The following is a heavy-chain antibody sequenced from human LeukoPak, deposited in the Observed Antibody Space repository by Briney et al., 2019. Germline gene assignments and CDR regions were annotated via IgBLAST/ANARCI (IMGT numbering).Heavy chain of an antibody. Sequence: GASVKVSCKASGYTFTSYDINWVRQATGQGLEWMGWMNPNSGNTGYAQKFQGRVTMTRNTSISTAYMELSSLRSEDTAVYYCARGTLVAVRSVGATSLGCWGQGTLVTVSS. J-gene: IGHJ4*02. V-gene: IGHV1-8*02. CDR3: ARGTLVAVRSVGATSLGC. CDR1: GYTFTSYD. D-gene: IGHD1-26*01. CDR2: MNPNSGNT.